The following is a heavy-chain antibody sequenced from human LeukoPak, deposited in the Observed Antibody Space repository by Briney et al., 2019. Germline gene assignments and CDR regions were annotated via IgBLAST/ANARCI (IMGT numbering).Heavy chain of an antibody. CDR2: IYYSGGT. D-gene: IGHD6-13*01. V-gene: IGHV4-39*07. CDR1: GGSISSSSYY. CDR3: ARYSSSWYYYYYMDV. J-gene: IGHJ6*03. Sequence: PSETLSLTCTVSGGSISSSSYYWGWIRQPPGKGLEWIGSIYYSGGTYYNPSLKGRVTISVDTSKNQFSLKLSSVTAADTAVYYCARYSSSWYYYYYMDVWGKGTTVTISS.